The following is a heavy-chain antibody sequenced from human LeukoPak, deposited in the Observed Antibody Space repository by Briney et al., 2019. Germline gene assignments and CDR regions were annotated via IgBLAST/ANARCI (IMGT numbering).Heavy chain of an antibody. J-gene: IGHJ6*02. CDR3: ARDQTVATMTDDYGMDV. V-gene: IGHV3-30-3*01. CDR1: GFTFSSYA. Sequence: GGSLRLSCAASGFTFSSYAMHWVRQAPGKGLEWVAVISYDGSNKYYADSVKGRFTISRDNSKNTLYLQMNSLRAEDTAVYYCARDQTVATMTDDYGMDVWGQGTTVTVSS. CDR2: ISYDGSNK. D-gene: IGHD5-12*01.